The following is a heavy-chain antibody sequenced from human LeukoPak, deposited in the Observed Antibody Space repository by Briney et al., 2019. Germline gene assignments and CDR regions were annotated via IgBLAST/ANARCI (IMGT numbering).Heavy chain of an antibody. Sequence: GGSLRLSCAASRFTFSNYAMSWVRQAPGKGLEWVSGISGSGSSTYYADSVKGRFTISRDNSKSTLYLQMNSLRAEDTAVYYCAKDNSLRLTQHGYFDYWGQGTLVTVSS. CDR3: AKDNSLRLTQHGYFDY. J-gene: IGHJ4*02. CDR2: ISGSGSST. D-gene: IGHD3-16*01. V-gene: IGHV3-23*01. CDR1: RFTFSNYA.